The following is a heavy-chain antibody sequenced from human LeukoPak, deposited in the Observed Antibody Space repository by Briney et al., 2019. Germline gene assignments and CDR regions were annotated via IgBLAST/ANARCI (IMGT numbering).Heavy chain of an antibody. D-gene: IGHD5-18*01. CDR3: AKDKSPHTAMVTPHDY. CDR1: GFTLCRYG. J-gene: IGHJ4*02. Sequence: GSLRLSCAAPGFTLCRYGMSLVRPAPGKGLEWVSAFGGSGGSTYYADSVKGRFTISRDNSKNTLYLQMNSLRAEDTAVYYCAKDKSPHTAMVTPHDYWGQGTLVTVSS. CDR2: FGGSGGST. V-gene: IGHV3-23*01.